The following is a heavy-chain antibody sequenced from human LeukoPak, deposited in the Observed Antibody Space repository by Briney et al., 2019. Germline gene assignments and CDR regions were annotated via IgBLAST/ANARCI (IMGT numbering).Heavy chain of an antibody. Sequence: SQTLSLTCTVSGGSISSGGYYWSWIRQHPGKGLEWIGHIFYTESTYYNPSLKSRVDISIDMSKNQFSLKLSSVTAADTAVYYCARDQLGGSYDYWGQGTLVTVSS. CDR3: ARDQLGGSYDY. CDR2: IFYTEST. J-gene: IGHJ4*02. D-gene: IGHD1-26*01. CDR1: GGSISSGGYY. V-gene: IGHV4-30-4*08.